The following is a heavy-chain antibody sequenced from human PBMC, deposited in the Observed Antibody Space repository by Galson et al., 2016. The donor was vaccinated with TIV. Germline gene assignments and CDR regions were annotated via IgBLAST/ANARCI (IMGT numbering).Heavy chain of an antibody. J-gene: IGHJ5*02. D-gene: IGHD3-16*01. V-gene: IGHV1-69*13. CDR3: ARGGYIGGFEVGDNWFDP. Sequence: SVKVSCKASGDTFSNYATNWVRQAPGQGLEWMGGIIPMFGTANYPQKFEGRFTITAVESTNKVKMEMSSLRYEATAVYDCARGGYIGGFEVGDNWFDPWGQGTLVTVSS. CDR2: IIPMFGTA. CDR1: GDTFSNYA.